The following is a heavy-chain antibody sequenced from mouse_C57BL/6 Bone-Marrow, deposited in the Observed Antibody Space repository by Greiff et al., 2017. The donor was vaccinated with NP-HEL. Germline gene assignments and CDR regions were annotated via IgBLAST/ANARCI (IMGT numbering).Heavy chain of an antibody. Sequence: QVQLQQPGAELVKPGASVKMSCKASGYTFTSYWITWVKQRPGQGLEWIGDIYPGSGSTNYNEKFKSKATLTVDTSSSTAYMQLSSLTSEDSAVYYCARALTTVRYFDVWGTGTTVTVSS. CDR3: ARALTTVRYFDV. D-gene: IGHD1-1*01. V-gene: IGHV1-55*01. J-gene: IGHJ1*03. CDR2: IYPGSGST. CDR1: GYTFTSYW.